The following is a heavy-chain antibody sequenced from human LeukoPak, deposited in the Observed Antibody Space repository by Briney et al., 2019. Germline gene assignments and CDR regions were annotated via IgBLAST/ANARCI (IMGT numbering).Heavy chain of an antibody. CDR3: VKGRPGYYSSVYDYFDY. D-gene: IGHD6-19*01. CDR2: ISTNGGST. CDR1: GFTFSSYP. V-gene: IGHV3-64D*06. Sequence: PGGSLRLSCSASGFTFSSYPMHWVRQAPGKGLEYVSAISTNGGSTYYADSVKGRFTISRDNSKNTLYLQMSSLRAEDTAVYYCVKGRPGYYSSVYDYFDYWGQGTLVTVSS. J-gene: IGHJ4*02.